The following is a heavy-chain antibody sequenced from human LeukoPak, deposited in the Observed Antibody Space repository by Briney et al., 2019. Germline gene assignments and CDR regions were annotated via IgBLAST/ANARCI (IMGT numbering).Heavy chain of an antibody. J-gene: IGHJ6*03. Sequence: ASVKVSCKASGYTFTSYYMHWVRQAPGQGLEWMGIINPSGGSTSYAQKFQGRVTITADKSTSTAYMELSSLRSEDTAVYYCAGRERSRYCTNGVCYYYYYMDVWGKGTTVTVSS. D-gene: IGHD2-8*01. CDR2: INPSGGST. CDR1: GYTFTSYY. V-gene: IGHV1-46*01. CDR3: AGRERSRYCTNGVCYYYYYMDV.